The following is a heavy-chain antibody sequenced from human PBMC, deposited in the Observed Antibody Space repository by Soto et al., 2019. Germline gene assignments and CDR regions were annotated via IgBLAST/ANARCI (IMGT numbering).Heavy chain of an antibody. CDR2: MSFDGSSK. V-gene: IGHV3-30-3*01. J-gene: IGHJ4*02. CDR3: VRGRSVINHDDFEY. Sequence: QVQLVESGGGVVQPGRSLRLSCAASGFTLSSYSMHWVRQAPGKGLDWVAAMSFDGSSKYLADSVKGRFTISRDNSKNALSLQMNSLGAEDSAVYYGVRGRSVINHDDFEYWGQGTLVTVSS. CDR1: GFTLSSYS. D-gene: IGHD2-21*01.